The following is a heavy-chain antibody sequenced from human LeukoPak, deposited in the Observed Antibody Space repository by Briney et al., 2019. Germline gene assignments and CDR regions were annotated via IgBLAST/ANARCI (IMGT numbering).Heavy chain of an antibody. CDR1: GYTFTSYD. D-gene: IGHD4-23*01. CDR2: MNPNSGNT. CDR3: ARDYGGNSGWFDP. Sequence: ASVKVSCRASGYTFTSYDINWVRQASGQGLEWLGWMNPNSGNTGYAPKFQGRVTITRNTSISTAYMELSSFRSEDTAVYYCARDYGGNSGWFDPWGQGTLVTVSS. V-gene: IGHV1-8*03. J-gene: IGHJ5*02.